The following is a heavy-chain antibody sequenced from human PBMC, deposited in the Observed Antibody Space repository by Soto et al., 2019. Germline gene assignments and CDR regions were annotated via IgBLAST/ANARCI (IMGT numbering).Heavy chain of an antibody. CDR2: ISYDGSNE. CDR1: GFTFSNYG. V-gene: IGHV3-30*18. Sequence: QVHLVESGGGVVQPGRSLRLSCEASGFTFSNYGTHWVRQAPGEGLEWVAHISYDGSNEHYTDSVKGRFTISIDNSKNMVCLHMNSLRPEDTAVYHCAKDTYFRDSSGYYVFDYWGQGTLVTVSS. D-gene: IGHD3-22*01. CDR3: AKDTYFRDSSGYYVFDY. J-gene: IGHJ4*02.